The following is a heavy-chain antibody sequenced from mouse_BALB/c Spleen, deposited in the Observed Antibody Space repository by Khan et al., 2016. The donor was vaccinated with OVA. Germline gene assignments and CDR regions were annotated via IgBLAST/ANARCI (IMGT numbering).Heavy chain of an antibody. CDR1: AYSFTGYF. J-gene: IGHJ3*01. Sequence: VQLQQSGPDLVKPGASVKISCKASAYSFTGYFMHWVKQSHGESLEWIGRVNPKNGGSSYNQKFKDRAILTVDKSSTTAYMELRSLTSEDSAVYFCANDYEDWGQGTLVTVSA. V-gene: IGHV1-26*01. D-gene: IGHD2-4*01. CDR3: ANDYED. CDR2: VNPKNGGS.